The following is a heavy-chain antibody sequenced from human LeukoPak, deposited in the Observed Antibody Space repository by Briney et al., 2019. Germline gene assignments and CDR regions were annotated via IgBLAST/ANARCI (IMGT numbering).Heavy chain of an antibody. Sequence: GGSLRLSCAASGFTFSSYDMHWVRHVTGKGLEWVSAIGTAGDPYYPGSVKGRFSISRENAKNFLYLQMNSLRVGDTAVYYCARGEFRRYSYDYFYGMDVWGRGTTVTVSS. CDR3: ARGEFRRYSYDYFYGMDV. J-gene: IGHJ6*02. V-gene: IGHV3-13*05. CDR2: IGTAGDP. D-gene: IGHD5-18*01. CDR1: GFTFSSYD.